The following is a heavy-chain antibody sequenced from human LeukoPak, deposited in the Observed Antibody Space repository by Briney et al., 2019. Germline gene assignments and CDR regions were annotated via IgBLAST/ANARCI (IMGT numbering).Heavy chain of an antibody. D-gene: IGHD5-18*01. CDR2: TYYRSKWRN. CDR1: GDSVSSNSAT. V-gene: IGHV6-1*01. Sequence: SQTLSLTCAISGDSVSSNSATWNWIRQSPSRGLEWLGRTYYRSKWRNDYALSVKRRITVNPDTSKNQFSLQLNSVTPEDTAVYYYARGYIYRFDYWGQGTLVTVSS. CDR3: ARGYIYRFDY. J-gene: IGHJ4*02.